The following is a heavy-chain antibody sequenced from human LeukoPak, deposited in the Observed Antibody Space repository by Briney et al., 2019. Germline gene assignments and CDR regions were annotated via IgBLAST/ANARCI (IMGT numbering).Heavy chain of an antibody. CDR2: ISPNSANT. D-gene: IGHD6-13*01. CDR3: ARVRDSSNWWGPFDV. Sequence: ASVKVSCKTSGYTFATSSITWVRQAPGQRLEWMGWISPNSANTYYVQKLQGRVTMTTDTSTSTAYLELRSLTSDDTAVYYCARVRDSSNWWGPFDVWGLGTMVTVS. CDR1: GYTFATSS. J-gene: IGHJ3*01. V-gene: IGHV1-18*01.